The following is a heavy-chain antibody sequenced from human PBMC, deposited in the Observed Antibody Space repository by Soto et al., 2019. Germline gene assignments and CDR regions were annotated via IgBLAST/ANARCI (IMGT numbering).Heavy chain of an antibody. CDR2: ISSSSTYI. V-gene: IGHV3-21*01. D-gene: IGHD5-12*01. J-gene: IGHJ4*02. Sequence: EVQLVESGGDLVKPGGSLSLSCAASGFTFSSYNMNWVRQAPGKGLEWLSSISSSSTYIYYAHSVKGRFTISRDNARNSLSLQMNSLRAEDTAVYYCARGWLRDPGMHWGQGTLVTVSS. CDR3: ARGWLRDPGMH. CDR1: GFTFSSYN.